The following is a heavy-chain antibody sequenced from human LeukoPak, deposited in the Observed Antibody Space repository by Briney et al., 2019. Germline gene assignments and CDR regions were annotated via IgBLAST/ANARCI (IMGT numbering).Heavy chain of an antibody. Sequence: GGSLRLSCAASGFTFSSYSVNWVRQAPGKGLEWVSYISSSSSTIYYADSVKGRLTISRDNAKNSLYLQMNSLRAEDTAVYYCARADTSYYYYYMDVWGKGTTVTVSS. D-gene: IGHD3-22*01. CDR2: ISSSSSTI. J-gene: IGHJ6*03. CDR3: ARADTSYYYYYMDV. V-gene: IGHV3-48*01. CDR1: GFTFSSYS.